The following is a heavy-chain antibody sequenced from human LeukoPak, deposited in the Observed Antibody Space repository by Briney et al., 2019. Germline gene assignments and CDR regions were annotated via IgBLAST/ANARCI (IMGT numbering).Heavy chain of an antibody. D-gene: IGHD5-18*01. CDR2: IYSGGST. CDR3: ARIQLWLNYYFDY. V-gene: IGHV3-53*01. Sequence: GGSLRLSCAASGFTVSSNYMSWVRQAPGKGLEWVSVIYSGGSTYYADSVKGRFTISRDNSKNMLYLQMNSLRAEDTAVYYCARIQLWLNYYFDYWGQGTLVTVSS. CDR1: GFTVSSNY. J-gene: IGHJ4*02.